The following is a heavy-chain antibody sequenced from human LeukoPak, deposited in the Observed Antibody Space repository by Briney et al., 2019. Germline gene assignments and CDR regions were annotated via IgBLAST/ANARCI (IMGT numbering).Heavy chain of an antibody. CDR2: ISSSSSYI. D-gene: IGHD3-9*01. J-gene: IGHJ5*02. CDR3: ARGGNLYDTHNWFDP. V-gene: IGHV3-21*01. Sequence: PGGSLRLSCAASGFTFSSYSMNWVRQAPGKGLEWVSSISSSSSYIYYADSVRGRFTISRDNAKNSLYLQMNSLRAEDTAVYYCARGGNLYDTHNWFDPWGQGTLVTVSS. CDR1: GFTFSSYS.